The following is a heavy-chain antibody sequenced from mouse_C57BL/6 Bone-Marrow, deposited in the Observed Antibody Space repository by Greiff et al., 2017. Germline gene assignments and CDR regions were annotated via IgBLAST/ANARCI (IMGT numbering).Heavy chain of an antibody. CDR3: ARANYYGSSPLV. Sequence: EVMLVGSGGGLVKPGGSLKLSCAASGFTFSSYAMSWVRQTPEKRLEWVATISDGGSYTYYPDNVKGRFTISRDNAKNNLYLQMSHLKSEDTAMYYCARANYYGSSPLVWGTGTTVTVSS. CDR2: ISDGGSYT. CDR1: GFTFSSYA. V-gene: IGHV5-4*03. J-gene: IGHJ1*03. D-gene: IGHD1-1*01.